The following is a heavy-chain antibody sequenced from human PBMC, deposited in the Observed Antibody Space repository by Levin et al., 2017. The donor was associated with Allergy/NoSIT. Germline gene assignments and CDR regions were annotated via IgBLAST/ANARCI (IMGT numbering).Heavy chain of an antibody. CDR1: GFTFSNFW. Sequence: GESLKISCVASGFTFSNFWMSWVRQAPGKGLEWVANVKQDGSDKYYVDSVKGRFTISRDNAKNSLSLQMDSLRAEDTAVYYCATDFLAYWGQGTPVTVSS. V-gene: IGHV3-7*01. D-gene: IGHD3/OR15-3a*01. J-gene: IGHJ4*02. CDR3: ATDFLAY. CDR2: VKQDGSDK.